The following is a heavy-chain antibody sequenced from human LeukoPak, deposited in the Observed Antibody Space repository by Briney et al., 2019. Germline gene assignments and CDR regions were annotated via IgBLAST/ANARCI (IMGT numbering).Heavy chain of an antibody. Sequence: GASVKVSCKASGYTFTSYGISWVRQAPGQGLEWMGWISAYNGNTNYAQKLQGRVTITTDTSTSTDYMELRSLRSDDTAVYYCARDLVIAAAGTRLIKPGDYWGQGTLVTVPS. D-gene: IGHD6-13*01. CDR2: ISAYNGNT. J-gene: IGHJ4*02. CDR3: ARDLVIAAAGTRLIKPGDY. V-gene: IGHV1-18*01. CDR1: GYTFTSYG.